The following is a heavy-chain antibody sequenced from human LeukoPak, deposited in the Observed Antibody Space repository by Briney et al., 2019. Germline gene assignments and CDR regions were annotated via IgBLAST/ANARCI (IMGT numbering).Heavy chain of an antibody. CDR2: IGAHNGNT. CDR1: GYTFTSYG. Sequence: ASVKVSSKASGYTFTSYGISWVRQAPGQGLEWMGWIGAHNGNTNYAQKLQGRVTMTTDTSTSTAYMELKSLRSDDTAVYYCARVGHYYDSSGYYYMVDYWGQGTLVTVSS. CDR3: ARVGHYYDSSGYYYMVDY. J-gene: IGHJ4*02. V-gene: IGHV1-18*01. D-gene: IGHD3-22*01.